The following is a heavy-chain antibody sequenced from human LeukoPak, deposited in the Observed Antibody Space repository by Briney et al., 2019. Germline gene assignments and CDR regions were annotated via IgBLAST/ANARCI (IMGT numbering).Heavy chain of an antibody. D-gene: IGHD2-2*01. J-gene: IGHJ6*02. Sequence: GGSLRLSCAASGFSFSSYGMHWVRQAPGKGLEWVSAISGSGGSTYYADSVKGRFTISRDNSKNTLYLQMNSLRAEDTAVYYCAKGYCSSTSCRLYYYYGMDVWGQGTTVTVSS. CDR3: AKGYCSSTSCRLYYYYGMDV. V-gene: IGHV3-23*01. CDR2: ISGSGGST. CDR1: GFSFSSYG.